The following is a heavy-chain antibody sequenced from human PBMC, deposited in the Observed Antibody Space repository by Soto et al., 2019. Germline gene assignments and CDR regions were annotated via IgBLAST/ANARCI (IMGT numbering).Heavy chain of an antibody. CDR1: AGTLSRGSDY. CDR2: IYYSGST. V-gene: IGHV4-61*01. D-gene: IGHD3-3*01. Sequence: SETRSLTCTVSAGTLSRGSDYWRWIRHPPGKGLEWIGYIYYSGSTNSNPSLKSLVTVSVQTSKNKVSRKLSSVTAAEAAVYYCARARRFLGWLLSSDYYYQYRLAVPAQGTAVPVSS. CDR3: ARARRFLGWLLSSDYYYQYRLAV. J-gene: IGHJ6*01.